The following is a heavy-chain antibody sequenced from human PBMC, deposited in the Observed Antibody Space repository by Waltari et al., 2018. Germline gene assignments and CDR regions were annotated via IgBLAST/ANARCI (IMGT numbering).Heavy chain of an antibody. J-gene: IGHJ4*02. CDR2: ISGSGGST. V-gene: IGHV3-23*01. Sequence: EVQLLESGGGLVQPGGSLRLSCAASGFTFSSYSMSSFRRAPGKGLEWVSAISGSGGSTYYADSVKGRFTISRDNSKNTLYLQMNSLRAEDTAVYYCAKWDTGGLLDYWGQGTLVTVSS. CDR1: GFTFSSYS. D-gene: IGHD1-26*01. CDR3: AKWDTGGLLDY.